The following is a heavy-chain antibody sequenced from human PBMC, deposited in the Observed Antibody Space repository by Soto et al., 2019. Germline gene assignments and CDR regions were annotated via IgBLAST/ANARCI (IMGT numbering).Heavy chain of an antibody. CDR2: ISSSSSTI. CDR1: GCTDSDYN. V-gene: IGHV3-48*02. CDR3: ASRYYYDSSGYYYPYYY. Sequence: GGSLRQTCAESGCTDSDYNLNSIRQAPGKGLEWVSSISSSSSTIYYADSVKGRFTISRDNAKNSLYLQMNSLRDEDTAVYYCASRYYYDSSGYYYPYYYWGQGTLVTVSS. J-gene: IGHJ4*02. D-gene: IGHD3-22*01.